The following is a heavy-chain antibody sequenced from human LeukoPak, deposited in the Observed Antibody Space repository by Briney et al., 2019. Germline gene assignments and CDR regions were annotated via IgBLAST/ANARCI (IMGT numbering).Heavy chain of an antibody. CDR3: ALQTYYYDSSGYYTLRSFDY. Sequence: SETLSLTCTVSGGSISSHYWSWIRQPPGKGLEWIGYIYYSGSTNYNPSLKSRVTISVDTSKNQFPLKLSSVTAADTAVYYCALQTYYYDSSGYYTLRSFDYWGQGTLVTVSS. J-gene: IGHJ4*02. V-gene: IGHV4-59*11. CDR1: GGSISSHY. D-gene: IGHD3-22*01. CDR2: IYYSGST.